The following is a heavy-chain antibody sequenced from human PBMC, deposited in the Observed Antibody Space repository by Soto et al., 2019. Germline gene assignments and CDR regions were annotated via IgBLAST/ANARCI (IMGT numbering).Heavy chain of an antibody. CDR1: GGTFSSYA. CDR2: IIPIFGTA. J-gene: IGHJ4*02. V-gene: IGHV1-69*13. CDR3: ATSRDGYTPFDY. Sequence: SVKVSCKASGGTFSSYAISWVRQAPGQGLEWMGGIIPIFGTANYAQKFQGRVTITADESTSTAYMELSSLRSEDTAVYYCATSRDGYTPFDYWGQGTLVTVSP. D-gene: IGHD5-12*01.